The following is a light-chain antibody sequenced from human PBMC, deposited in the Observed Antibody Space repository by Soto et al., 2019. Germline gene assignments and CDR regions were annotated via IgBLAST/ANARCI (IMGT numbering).Light chain of an antibody. J-gene: IGKJ1*01. V-gene: IGKV1-5*01. CDR2: DAS. Sequence: DIHMTHSPSTLSPSVGDRVTITGRASQTINSWLAWYQKKPGKAPKLLTYDASILQSGVPSRFSGSGYGTDFNLTISSVEPDDFATYFCQQYNSFSLWTFGQGTKVDIK. CDR1: QTINSW. CDR3: QQYNSFSLWT.